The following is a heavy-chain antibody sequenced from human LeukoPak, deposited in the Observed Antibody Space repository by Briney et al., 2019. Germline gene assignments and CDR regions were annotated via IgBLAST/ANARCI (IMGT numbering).Heavy chain of an antibody. CDR1: GDSISRSTYY. V-gene: IGHV4-39*02. CDR2: VYYSRSP. CDR3: ARSSGTGTFSY. D-gene: IGHD6-25*01. J-gene: IGHJ4*02. Sequence: SETLSLTCTVSGDSISRSTYYWAWIRQPPGKGLEWIGSVYYSRSPYFNPSLESRATISVDTSKNHFSLKMSSVTAADTAVYYCARSSGTGTFSYWGQGTLVTVSS.